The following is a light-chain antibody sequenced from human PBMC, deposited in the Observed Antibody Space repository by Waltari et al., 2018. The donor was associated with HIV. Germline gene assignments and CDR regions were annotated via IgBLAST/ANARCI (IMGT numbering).Light chain of an antibody. CDR2: EVN. Sequence: QSALTQPASVSGSPGQSIAISCTGTSSDVGGYNYVSWYQQHPGNAPKLMIYEVNNRPSGVSNRFSGSKSGNTASLTISGLQAEDEADYYCSSYTSTSTPYVFGTATKVTVL. J-gene: IGLJ1*01. CDR3: SSYTSTSTPYV. V-gene: IGLV2-14*01. CDR1: SSDVGGYNY.